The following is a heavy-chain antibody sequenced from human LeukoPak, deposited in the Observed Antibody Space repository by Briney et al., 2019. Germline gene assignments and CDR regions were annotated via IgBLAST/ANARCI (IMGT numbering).Heavy chain of an antibody. V-gene: IGHV1-69*13. Sequence: SVKVSCKASGGTFSNYAISWVRQAPGQGLEWMGGIIPIFGTSNYAQKFHGRVTITADESTSTAYMELSGLRSEDTAVYYCARALQYYYDSSGYFFHYYYGMDVWGQGTTVTVSS. J-gene: IGHJ6*02. D-gene: IGHD3-22*01. CDR3: ARALQYYYDSSGYFFHYYYGMDV. CDR1: GGTFSNYA. CDR2: IIPIFGTS.